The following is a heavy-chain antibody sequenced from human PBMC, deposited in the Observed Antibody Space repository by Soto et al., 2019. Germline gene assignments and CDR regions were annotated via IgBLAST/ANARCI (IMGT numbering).Heavy chain of an antibody. V-gene: IGHV4-34*01. J-gene: IGHJ4*02. CDR2: INHSGDT. CDR1: GGSFSGYF. D-gene: IGHD6-6*01. Sequence: PSETLSLICAVYGGSFSGYFWSWVRQSPGKGLEWIGDINHSGDTNSNPSLGTRVVISIDTSKTQFSLNLTSVTAADTAFYYCAGSSSEGWTYHDYWGQGTLVTVSS. CDR3: AGSSSEGWTYHDY.